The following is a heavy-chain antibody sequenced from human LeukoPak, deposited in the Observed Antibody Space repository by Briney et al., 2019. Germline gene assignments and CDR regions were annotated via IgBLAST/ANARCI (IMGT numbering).Heavy chain of an antibody. Sequence: GGSLRLSCAASGITFRSYWMHWVRQAPGKGLVWVSRINGDGSSTNYADSVKGRFTISRDNAKNTLYLQLNSLRAEDTAVYYCARGTGNYGDWDYWGQGTLVTVSS. V-gene: IGHV3-74*01. CDR2: INGDGSST. D-gene: IGHD4-17*01. J-gene: IGHJ4*02. CDR1: GITFRSYW. CDR3: ARGTGNYGDWDY.